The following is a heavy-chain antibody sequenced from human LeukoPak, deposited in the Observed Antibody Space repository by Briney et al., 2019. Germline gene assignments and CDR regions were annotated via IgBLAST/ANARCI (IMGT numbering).Heavy chain of an antibody. CDR1: GFSLSTRGVG. CDR2: IYWDDDK. Sequence: ESGPTLLKPTQTLTLTFTFSGFSLSTRGVGVGWIRQPPGKAPEWLALIYWDDDKRYSPSLKSRLTITKDTSKNQVVLTMTNMDPVDTATYYCAHRGSRSWPYYFDYWGQGTLVTVSS. V-gene: IGHV2-5*02. CDR3: AHRGSRSWPYYFDY. J-gene: IGHJ4*02. D-gene: IGHD6-13*01.